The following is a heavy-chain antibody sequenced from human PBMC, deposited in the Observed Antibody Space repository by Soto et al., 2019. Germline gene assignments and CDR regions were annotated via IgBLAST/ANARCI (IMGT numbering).Heavy chain of an antibody. CDR3: ARAVIGLGGNSIYYYGMDV. J-gene: IGHJ6*02. D-gene: IGHD2-21*02. CDR1: GYTFTSYG. V-gene: IGHV1-18*01. CDR2: ISAYNGNT. Sequence: QVQLVQSGAEVKKPGASVKVSCKASGYTFTSYGISWVRQAPGQGLEWMGWISAYNGNTNYAQKLQGRVTMTTDTSTSTACMEVRSLRSDDTAVYYCARAVIGLGGNSIYYYGMDVWGQGTTVTVSS.